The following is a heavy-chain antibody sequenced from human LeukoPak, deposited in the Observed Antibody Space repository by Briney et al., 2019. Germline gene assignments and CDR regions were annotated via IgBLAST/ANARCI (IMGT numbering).Heavy chain of an antibody. CDR1: GFTFSSYS. Sequence: GGSLRLSCTASGFTFSSYSMNWVRQAPGKGLEWVSAISGSGGSTYYADSVKGRFTISRDNSKNTLYLQMNSLRAEDTAVYYCAKVDLPFSSSWYYFDYWGQGTLVTVSS. CDR3: AKVDLPFSSSWYYFDY. CDR2: ISGSGGST. V-gene: IGHV3-23*01. J-gene: IGHJ4*02. D-gene: IGHD6-13*01.